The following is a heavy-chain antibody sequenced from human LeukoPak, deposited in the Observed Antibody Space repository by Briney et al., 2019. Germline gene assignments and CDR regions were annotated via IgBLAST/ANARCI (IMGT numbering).Heavy chain of an antibody. CDR1: GFTFSSYN. D-gene: IGHD3-22*01. J-gene: IGHJ4*02. CDR2: ISSSSSYI. V-gene: IGHV3-21*01. Sequence: GGSLRLSCAASGFTFSSYNMNWVRQAPGKGLEWVSSISSSSSYIYYADSLKGRFTIYRDNAKNSLYLQMNRLRAEDTAVYYCAREAYDSSSFDYWGQGTLVTVSS. CDR3: AREAYDSSSFDY.